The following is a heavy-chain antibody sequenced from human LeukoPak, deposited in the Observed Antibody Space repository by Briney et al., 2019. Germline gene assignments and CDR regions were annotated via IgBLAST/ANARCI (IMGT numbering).Heavy chain of an antibody. CDR1: GFIFSNYA. V-gene: IGHV3-23*01. J-gene: IGHJ4*02. CDR2: INANSAYT. CDR3: VKGGRYSNMPLDY. Sequence: GGSLRLSCAASGFIFSNYAMTWVRQAPGKGLEWVSVINANSAYTYYGDSAKGRFTISRDNSKNTLYLQMNGLRVDDTAVYYCVKGGRYSNMPLDYWGQGTLVTAFS. D-gene: IGHD6-13*01.